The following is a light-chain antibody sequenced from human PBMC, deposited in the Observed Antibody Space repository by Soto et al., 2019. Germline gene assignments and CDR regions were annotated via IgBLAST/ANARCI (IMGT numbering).Light chain of an antibody. CDR3: QQYFEWPPMT. Sequence: RVMTQSPVTLSVSPGERVTLSCRASQAISNNLAWYQQKPGQAPRLLISGASTRAAGISDRFRGSGSGTEFTLTISSLRSEDSAIYYCQQYFEWPPMTFGQGTKVEI. CDR1: QAISNN. CDR2: GAS. V-gene: IGKV3-15*01. J-gene: IGKJ1*01.